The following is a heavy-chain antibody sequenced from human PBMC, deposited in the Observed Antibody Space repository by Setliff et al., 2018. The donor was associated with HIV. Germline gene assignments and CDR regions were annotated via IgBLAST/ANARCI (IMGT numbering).Heavy chain of an antibody. CDR1: GGSISSYY. CDR3: ARGRSRYYYDGSGYYVDY. J-gene: IGHJ4*02. Sequence: SETLSLTCTVSGGSISSYYWSWIRQPPGKGLEWIGYINYSGNTNYNPSLKGRVTLSVDTSKNQLSLKLSSVTAADTAVYYCARGRSRYYYDGSGYYVDYWGQGTLVTVSS. V-gene: IGHV4-59*01. CDR2: INYSGNT. D-gene: IGHD3-22*01.